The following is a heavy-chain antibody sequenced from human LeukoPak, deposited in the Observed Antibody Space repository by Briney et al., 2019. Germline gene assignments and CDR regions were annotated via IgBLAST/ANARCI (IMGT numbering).Heavy chain of an antibody. Sequence: GGSLRLSCAASGFTFSSYAMHWVRQAPGKGLEWVAVISYDGSNKYYADSVKGRFTISRDNSKNTLYLQMNSLRAEDTAVYYCARVQGDSTGYYYMDVWGKGTTVTVSS. D-gene: IGHD2-21*02. CDR2: ISYDGSNK. CDR3: ARVQGDSTGYYYMDV. V-gene: IGHV3-30*01. J-gene: IGHJ6*03. CDR1: GFTFSSYA.